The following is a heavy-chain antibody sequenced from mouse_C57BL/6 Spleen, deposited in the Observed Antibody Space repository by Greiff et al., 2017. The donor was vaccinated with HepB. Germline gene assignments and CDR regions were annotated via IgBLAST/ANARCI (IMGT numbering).Heavy chain of an antibody. CDR3: ARAYSNYYYAMDY. Sequence: QVQLQQSGAELAKPGASVKLSCKASGYTFTSYWMHWVKQRPGQGLEWIGYINPSSGYTKYNQKFKDKATLTADKSSSTAYMQLSSLTYEDSAVYYCARAYSNYYYAMDYWGQGTSVTVSS. CDR1: GYTFTSYW. J-gene: IGHJ4*01. V-gene: IGHV1-7*01. D-gene: IGHD2-5*01. CDR2: INPSSGYT.